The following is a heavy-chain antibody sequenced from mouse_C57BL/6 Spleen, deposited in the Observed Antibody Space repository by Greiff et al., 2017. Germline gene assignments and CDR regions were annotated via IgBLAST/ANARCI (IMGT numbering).Heavy chain of an antibody. Sequence: EVQLQQSGPELVKPGASVKIPCKASGYTFTDYNMDWVKQSHGKSLEWIGDINPNNGGTIYNQKFKGKATLTVDKSSSTAYMELRSLTSEDTAVYYCAREGSDYYGRSYGYFDVWGTGTTVTVSS. V-gene: IGHV1-18*01. CDR2: INPNNGGT. D-gene: IGHD1-1*01. CDR1: GYTFTDYN. J-gene: IGHJ1*03. CDR3: AREGSDYYGRSYGYFDV.